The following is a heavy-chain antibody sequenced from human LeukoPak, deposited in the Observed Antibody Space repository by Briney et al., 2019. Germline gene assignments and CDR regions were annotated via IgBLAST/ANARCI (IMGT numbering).Heavy chain of an antibody. CDR1: GYSFTSYW. Sequence: NHGESLKISCQGSGYSFTSYWIGWVRQLPGKGLEWMGIIYPGDSDTRYSPSFQGQVTISADKSISTAYLQWSSLKASDTAMYYCARSSSSAGQYYYYYMDVWGKGTTGTVSS. J-gene: IGHJ6*03. CDR2: IYPGDSDT. D-gene: IGHD6-6*01. CDR3: ARSSSSAGQYYYYYMDV. V-gene: IGHV5-51*01.